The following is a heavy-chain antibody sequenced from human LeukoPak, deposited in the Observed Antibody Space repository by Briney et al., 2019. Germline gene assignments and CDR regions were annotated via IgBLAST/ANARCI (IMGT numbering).Heavy chain of an antibody. CDR2: MNPNSGNT. J-gene: IGHJ4*02. V-gene: IGHV1-8*02. Sequence: ASVKVSCKACGYTFTNYDINWVRQATGQGLEWIGWMNPNSGNTGYAQKFQGRVTINRNTSISTAYMELSSLRSEDTAVYYCARCATPRIACFDFWGQGTLVTVSS. D-gene: IGHD2-15*01. CDR1: GYTFTNYD. CDR3: ARCATPRIACFDF.